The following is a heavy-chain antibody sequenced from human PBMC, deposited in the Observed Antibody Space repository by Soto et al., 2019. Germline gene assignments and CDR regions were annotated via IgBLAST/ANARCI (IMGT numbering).Heavy chain of an antibody. Sequence: QVQLVESGGGVVQPGRSLRLSCAASGFTFSSYAMHWVRQAPGKGLEWVAVISYDGSNKYYADSVKGRFTISRDNSKNALDLQMNSLSAEDTAVYYCARDPTADNWSDPWGQGTLVTVSS. CDR2: ISYDGSNK. J-gene: IGHJ5*02. CDR1: GFTFSSYA. D-gene: IGHD5-18*01. V-gene: IGHV3-30-3*01. CDR3: ARDPTADNWSDP.